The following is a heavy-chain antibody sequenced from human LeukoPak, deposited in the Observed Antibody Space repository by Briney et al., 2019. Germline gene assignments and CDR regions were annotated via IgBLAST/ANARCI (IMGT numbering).Heavy chain of an antibody. Sequence: ASVKVSCKASGNTFTGYYMHWVRQAPGQGLEWMGRINPNSGGTNYAQKFQGRVIMTRDTSISTAYMELSRLRSDDTAVYYCASSFVVPAADDLDYWGQGTLVTVSS. J-gene: IGHJ4*02. CDR1: GNTFTGYY. D-gene: IGHD2-2*01. CDR2: INPNSGGT. V-gene: IGHV1-2*06. CDR3: ASSFVVPAADDLDY.